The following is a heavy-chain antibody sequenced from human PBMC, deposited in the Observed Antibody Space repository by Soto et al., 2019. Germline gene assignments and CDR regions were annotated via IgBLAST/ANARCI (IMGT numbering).Heavy chain of an antibody. V-gene: IGHV2-70*11. J-gene: IGHJ6*03. CDR3: ALSNNNKYCSGGSCYYYYMDV. D-gene: IGHD2-15*01. CDR2: IDWDDDK. CDR1: GFSLSTSGMC. Sequence: FGPTLVNPTQTLTLTCTFSGFSLSTSGMCVSWIRQPPGKALEWLARIDWDDDKYYSTSLKTRLTISKDTSKNQVVLTMTNMDPVDTATYYCALSNNNKYCSGGSCYYYYMDVWGKGTTVTVSS.